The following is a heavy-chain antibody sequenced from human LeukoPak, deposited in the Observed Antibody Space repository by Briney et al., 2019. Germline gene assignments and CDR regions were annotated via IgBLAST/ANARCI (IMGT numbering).Heavy chain of an antibody. CDR1: GFTVSSNY. J-gene: IGHJ3*02. V-gene: IGHV3-66*01. D-gene: IGHD3-16*02. CDR2: IYSGGST. CDR3: ARDQMVGRDYVWGSYRPDAFDI. Sequence: GGSLRLSCAASGFTVSSNYMSWVRQAPGKGLEWVSVIYSGGSTYYADSVKGRFIISRDNSKNTLYLQMNSLRAEDTAVYYCARDQMVGRDYVWGSYRPDAFDIWGQGTMVTVSS.